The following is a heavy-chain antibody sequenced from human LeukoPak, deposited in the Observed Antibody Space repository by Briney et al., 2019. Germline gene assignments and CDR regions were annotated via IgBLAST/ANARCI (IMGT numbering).Heavy chain of an antibody. D-gene: IGHD6-13*01. V-gene: IGHV4-34*01. CDR2: LNHSGST. J-gene: IGHJ4*02. CDR1: GGSFSGYY. CDR3: ARVGPGGDMVAAAGTIDY. Sequence: SETLSLTCAVYGGSFSGYYWSWIRQPPGKGLEWIGELNHSGSTNYNPSLKSRVTISVDTSKNQFSLKLSSVTAADTAVYYCARVGPGGDMVAAAGTIDYWGQGTLVTVSS.